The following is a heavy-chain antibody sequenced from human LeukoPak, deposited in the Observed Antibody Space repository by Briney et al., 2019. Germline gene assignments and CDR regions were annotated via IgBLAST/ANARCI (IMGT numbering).Heavy chain of an antibody. Sequence: PSETLSLTCTVSGGSISSYYWSWIRQPPGKGLEWIGYIYYSGSTNYNPSLKSRVTISVDTSKNQFSLKLSSVTAADTAVYYCARAYSSSWSGFDYWGQGTLVTVSS. J-gene: IGHJ4*02. D-gene: IGHD6-13*01. CDR1: GGSISSYY. CDR3: ARAYSSSWSGFDY. V-gene: IGHV4-59*08. CDR2: IYYSGST.